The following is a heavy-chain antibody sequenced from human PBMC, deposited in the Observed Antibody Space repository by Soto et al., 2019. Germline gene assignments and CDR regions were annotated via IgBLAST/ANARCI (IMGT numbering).Heavy chain of an antibody. Sequence: GGSLRLSCAASGFTFSSYSMNWVRQAPGKGLEWVSYISSSSSTIYYADSVKGRFTISRDNAKNSLYLQMNSLRAEDTAVYYCARDRIASTAYYMDVWGKGTTVTVSS. CDR2: ISSSSSTI. CDR3: ARDRIASTAYYMDV. V-gene: IGHV3-48*01. CDR1: GFTFSSYS. D-gene: IGHD6-13*01. J-gene: IGHJ6*03.